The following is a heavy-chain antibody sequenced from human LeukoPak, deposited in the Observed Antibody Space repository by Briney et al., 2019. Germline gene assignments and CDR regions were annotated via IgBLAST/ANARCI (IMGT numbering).Heavy chain of an antibody. CDR3: TTGSDSSGYYYVRHDAFDI. D-gene: IGHD3-22*01. CDR2: IKSKTDGGTT. V-gene: IGHV3-15*01. Sequence: GGSLGLSCAASGFTFSIAWMSWVRQAPGKGLEWVGRIKSKTDGGTTDYAAPVKGRFTISRDDSKSTQYLQMNSLKTEDTAVYYCTTGSDSSGYYYVRHDAFDIWGQGTMVTVSS. J-gene: IGHJ3*02. CDR1: GFTFSIAW.